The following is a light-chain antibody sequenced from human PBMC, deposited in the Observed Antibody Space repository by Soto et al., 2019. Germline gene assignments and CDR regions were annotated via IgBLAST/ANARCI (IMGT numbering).Light chain of an antibody. V-gene: IGKV3-20*01. CDR3: QQYHNWPA. CDR2: GAS. Sequence: EMVLTQSPGTLSLPPGERATLSCSASHSVISSYLAWYQQKPGQAPRLLIYGASSRATAIPDRFSGSGSGTDFTLTITRLEPEDFALYYCQQYHNWPAFGQGTKVDI. J-gene: IGKJ1*01. CDR1: HSVISSY.